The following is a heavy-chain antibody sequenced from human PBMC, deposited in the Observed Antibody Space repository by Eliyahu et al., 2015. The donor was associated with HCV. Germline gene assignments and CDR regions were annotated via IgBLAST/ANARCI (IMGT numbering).Heavy chain of an antibody. J-gene: IGHJ6*02. Sequence: QVRLVQSGAEVKETGSSVKVSCKTSGGRFMSYAINWVRQAPGQGLEWMGGILPIIGEANIAQELQGRVTITADKATSTVYMQLTSLTSEDTAVYYCGRVREVNSFVSGMDVWGQGTTITVSS. CDR2: ILPIIGEA. V-gene: IGHV1-69*06. CDR3: GRVREVNSFVSGMDV. CDR1: GGRFMSYA. D-gene: IGHD1-26*01.